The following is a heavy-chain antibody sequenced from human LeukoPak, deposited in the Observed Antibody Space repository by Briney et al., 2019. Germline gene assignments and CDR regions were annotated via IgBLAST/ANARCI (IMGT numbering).Heavy chain of an antibody. CDR2: ISSSGSTI. Sequence: PGGSLRLSCAASGFTFSRHNMNWVRQAPGKGLEWVSYISSSGSTIYYADSVKGRFTISRDNAKNSLYLQMNSLRAEDTAVYYCAELGITMIGGVWGKGTTVTISS. V-gene: IGHV3-48*03. CDR1: GFTFSRHN. D-gene: IGHD3-10*02. J-gene: IGHJ6*04. CDR3: AELGITMIGGV.